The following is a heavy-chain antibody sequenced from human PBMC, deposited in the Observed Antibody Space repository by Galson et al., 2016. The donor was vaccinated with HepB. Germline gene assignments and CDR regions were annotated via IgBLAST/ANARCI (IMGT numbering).Heavy chain of an antibody. J-gene: IGHJ4*02. CDR1: GFTFTDYG. CDR2: ISFDGNNK. CDR3: ISSGWYIGFDY. V-gene: IGHV3-30*03. Sequence: SLRLSCAASGFTFTDYGMHWVRQAPGKGLEWVAVISFDGNNKQYADSVKGRFTISRDDSNSTLHLQMDSLRAEDTAVYYCISSGWYIGFDYWGRGTLVTVSS. D-gene: IGHD6-19*01.